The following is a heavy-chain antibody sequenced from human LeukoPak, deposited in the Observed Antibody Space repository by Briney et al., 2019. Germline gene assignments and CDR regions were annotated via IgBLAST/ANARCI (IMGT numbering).Heavy chain of an antibody. CDR2: ISWHSGSI. CDR3: ARLEQWLTPY. CDR1: GFTFDDYA. J-gene: IGHJ4*02. D-gene: IGHD6-19*01. Sequence: PGRSLRLSCAASGFTFDDYAMHWVRQAPGKGLEWVSGISWHSGSIGYADSVKGRFTISRDNAKNSLYLQMNSLRVEDTAVYYCARLEQWLTPYWGQGTLVTVSS. V-gene: IGHV3-9*01.